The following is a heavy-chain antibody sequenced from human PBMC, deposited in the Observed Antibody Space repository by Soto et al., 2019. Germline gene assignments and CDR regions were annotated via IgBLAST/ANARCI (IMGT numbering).Heavy chain of an antibody. CDR3: ASGDCSGGRCYPYYYYGMDV. V-gene: IGHV1-18*01. CDR1: GYTFNSYG. CDR2: ISSYNGNT. D-gene: IGHD2-15*01. Sequence: QVHLEQSGAEVKKPGASVKVSCKASGYTFNSYGISWVRQAPGQGLEWMGWISSYNGNTSYVQSLQGRVTMTVDTSTSTAYMELRSLTSDDTAVYYCASGDCSGGRCYPYYYYGMDVWDQGTTVIVSS. J-gene: IGHJ6*02.